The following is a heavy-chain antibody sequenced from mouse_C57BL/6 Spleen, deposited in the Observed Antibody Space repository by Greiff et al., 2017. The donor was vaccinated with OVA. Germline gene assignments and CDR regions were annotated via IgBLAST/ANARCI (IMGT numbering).Heavy chain of an antibody. V-gene: IGHV1-64*01. Sequence: QVQLKQPGAELVKPGASVTLSCKASGYTFTSYWMHWVKQRPGQGLEWIGMILTNNGSTNYNEKFKNKATLTVDKSSSTAYMKLSTLTSEDSAVYYCARWHYGSEFADWGPGTLVTVSA. D-gene: IGHD1-1*01. CDR2: ILTNNGST. CDR1: GYTFTSYW. CDR3: ARWHYGSEFAD. J-gene: IGHJ3*01.